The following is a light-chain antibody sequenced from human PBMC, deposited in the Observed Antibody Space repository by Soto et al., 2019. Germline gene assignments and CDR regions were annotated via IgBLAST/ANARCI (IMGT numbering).Light chain of an antibody. V-gene: IGKV3-11*01. CDR1: QSVSIY. J-gene: IGKJ1*01. CDR3: QQYGTYPWT. CDR2: DAS. Sequence: EIVLTQSPATLSLSPGERATLSCRASQSVSIYLAWYQQKPGQAPRLLIYDASNRATGIPAKFSGSGSGTDFALTISRLEPEDFAVYYCQQYGTYPWTFGQGTKVE.